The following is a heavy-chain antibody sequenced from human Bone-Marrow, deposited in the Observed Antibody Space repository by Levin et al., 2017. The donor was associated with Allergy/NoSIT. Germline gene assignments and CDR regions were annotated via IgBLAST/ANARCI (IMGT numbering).Heavy chain of an antibody. CDR2: IDPSGGA. V-gene: IGHV4-4*02. CDR3: ARVGATPVYGDHVLAY. D-gene: IGHD4-17*01. J-gene: IGHJ4*02. Sequence: SETLSLTCSVSGDSMTTSNWWSWVRQPPGKGLEWIAEIDPSGGANYNPSLQSRVTISVDKSKNQFYLKLTSVSAADTAVYYGARVGATPVYGDHVLAYWGRGTLVTVSS. CDR1: GDSMTTSNW.